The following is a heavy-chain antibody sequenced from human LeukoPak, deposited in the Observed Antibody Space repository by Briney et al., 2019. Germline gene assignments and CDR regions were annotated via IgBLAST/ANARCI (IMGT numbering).Heavy chain of an antibody. CDR2: IYHSGST. D-gene: IGHD1-26*01. J-gene: IGHJ4*02. V-gene: IGHV4-59*12. CDR1: GGSISSYY. CDR3: ARVVGATWDY. Sequence: SETLSLTCTVSGGSISSYYWSWIRQPPGKGLEWIGYIYHSGSTYYNPSLKSRVTISVDRSKNQFSLKLSSVTAADTAVYYCARVVGATWDYWGQGTLVTVSS.